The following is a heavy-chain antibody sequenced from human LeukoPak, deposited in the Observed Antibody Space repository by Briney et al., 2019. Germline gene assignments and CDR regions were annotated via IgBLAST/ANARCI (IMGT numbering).Heavy chain of an antibody. CDR2: ISSSSSTI. CDR1: GFTFSSYS. J-gene: IGHJ3*02. D-gene: IGHD3-10*01. Sequence: GGSLRLSCAASGFTFSSYSMNWVRQAPGKGLEWVSYISSSSSTIYYADSVKGRFTISRDNAKNSLYLQMNSLRAEDTAVYYCATHELKDAFDIWGQGTMVTVSS. CDR3: ATHELKDAFDI. V-gene: IGHV3-48*01.